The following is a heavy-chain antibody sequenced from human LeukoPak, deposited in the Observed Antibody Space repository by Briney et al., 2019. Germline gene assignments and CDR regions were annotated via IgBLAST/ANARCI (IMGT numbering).Heavy chain of an antibody. CDR3: ARDMVGATDYYYYYGMDV. J-gene: IGHJ6*02. CDR2: NHFDGSNK. V-gene: IGHV3-30*02. Sequence: PGGSLRLSCAASGFTLSSYGMHWVRQAPGKGLGWVAFNHFDGSNKYNADSVRGRFTICRDNSRNTLYLQMNSMRAEDTAVYYCARDMVGATDYYYYYGMDVWGQGTTVTVSS. CDR1: GFTLSSYG. D-gene: IGHD1-26*01.